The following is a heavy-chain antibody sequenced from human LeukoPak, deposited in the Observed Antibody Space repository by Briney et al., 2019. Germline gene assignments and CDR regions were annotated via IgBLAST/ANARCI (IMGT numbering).Heavy chain of an antibody. CDR3: VTGFTTMAVDYSDY. CDR2: SDPEDGER. V-gene: IGHV1-24*01. Sequence: ASVKVSCKVSGKTLSDLSIHWLRQPPGKGLEWLGGSDPEDGERIYAQMFQGRVTMTEDTSIDTAYMELSSLRSEDTAVYYCVTGFTTMAVDYSDYWGQGTLVTVSP. CDR1: GKTLSDLS. J-gene: IGHJ4*02. D-gene: IGHD5-18*01.